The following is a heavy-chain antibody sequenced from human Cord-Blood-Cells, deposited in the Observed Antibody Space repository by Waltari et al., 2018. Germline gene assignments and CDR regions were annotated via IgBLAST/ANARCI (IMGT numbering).Heavy chain of an antibody. J-gene: IGHJ3*02. CDR1: GFTFSNAW. V-gene: IGHV3-15*01. Sequence: AASGFTFSNAWMSWVRQAPGKRLEWVGRIKSKTDGGTTDYAAPVKGRFTISRDDSKNTLYLQMNSLKTEDTAVYYCTTLENDYGDYGDAFDIWGQGTMVTVSS. CDR3: TTLENDYGDYGDAFDI. CDR2: IKSKTDGGTT. D-gene: IGHD4-17*01.